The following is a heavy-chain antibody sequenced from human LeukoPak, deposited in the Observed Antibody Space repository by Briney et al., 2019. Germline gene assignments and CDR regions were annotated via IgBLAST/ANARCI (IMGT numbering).Heavy chain of an antibody. J-gene: IGHJ4*02. CDR1: GFSFSTHA. Sequence: GGSLRLSCAASGFSFSTHAMSWVRQAPGKGLEWVSTLSKGAANTYYADSVKGRFTISRDTSKNMLYLQMNSLRAEATATYYCAKPPNSVTGYLLNYWGQGTLVTVSS. V-gene: IGHV3-23*01. CDR2: LSKGAANT. CDR3: AKPPNSVTGYLLNY. D-gene: IGHD3-9*01.